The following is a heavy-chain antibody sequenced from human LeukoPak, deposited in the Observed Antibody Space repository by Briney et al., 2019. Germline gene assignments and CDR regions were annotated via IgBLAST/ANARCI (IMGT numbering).Heavy chain of an antibody. D-gene: IGHD3-22*01. CDR1: GYTFTSYY. CDR3: ARGPGPADDGGGYCFDY. CDR2: INPSGGST. V-gene: IGHV1-46*01. Sequence: VKVSCKASGYTFTSYYLYWVRQAPGQGLEWMGVINPSGGSTTSAQKFQGRVTMTRDTSTSTVYMELRSLRSEDTAVYYCARGPGPADDGGGYCFDYWGQGTLVTVSS. J-gene: IGHJ4*02.